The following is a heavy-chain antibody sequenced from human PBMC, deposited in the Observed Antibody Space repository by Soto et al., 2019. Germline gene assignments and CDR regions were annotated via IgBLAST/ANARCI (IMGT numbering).Heavy chain of an antibody. CDR3: ARGPGTHGAYYYDMDV. Sequence: QVQLVESGGGVVQPGRSLRLSCAASGFTFSSYGMHWVRQAPGKGLEGVAVIWYDGSNKYYADSVKGRFTISRDNSKNTLYLQMNSLRAEDTAVYYCARGPGTHGAYYYDMDVWGKGTTVTVSS. J-gene: IGHJ6*03. D-gene: IGHD1-7*01. CDR2: IWYDGSNK. CDR1: GFTFSSYG. V-gene: IGHV3-33*01.